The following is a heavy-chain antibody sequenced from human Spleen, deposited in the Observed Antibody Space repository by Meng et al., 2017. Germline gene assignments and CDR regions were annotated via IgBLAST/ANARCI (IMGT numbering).Heavy chain of an antibody. Sequence: QVQLVQSGAEVKKPGASVKVSCNASGYTFTSYYMHWVRQAPGQGLEWMGIINPSGGSTEYAQKFQGRVAMTRDTSTSTVYMGLSSLRSEDTAVYYCARGLSITAPVPSYYDYWGQGTLVTVSS. D-gene: IGHD6-6*01. CDR3: ARGLSITAPVPSYYDY. J-gene: IGHJ4*02. CDR1: GYTFTSYY. V-gene: IGHV1-46*03. CDR2: INPSGGST.